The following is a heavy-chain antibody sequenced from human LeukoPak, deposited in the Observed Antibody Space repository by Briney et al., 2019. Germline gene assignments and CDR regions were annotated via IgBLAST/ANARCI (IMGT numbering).Heavy chain of an antibody. CDR3: ARGATVTSPFDY. CDR1: GFPFSNYN. J-gene: IGHJ4*02. D-gene: IGHD4-17*01. Sequence: PGGSLRLSCAASGFPFSNYNMNWVRQAPGKGLEWVSYISRSSSSMYYADSVKGRFTISRDNPKNSLYLQMNSLRDEDTAVYYCARGATVTSPFDYWGQGTLVTVSS. V-gene: IGHV3-48*02. CDR2: ISRSSSSM.